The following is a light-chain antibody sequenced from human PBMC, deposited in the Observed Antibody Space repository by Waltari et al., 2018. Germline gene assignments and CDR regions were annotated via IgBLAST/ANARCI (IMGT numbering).Light chain of an antibody. V-gene: IGKV3-11*01. J-gene: IGKJ4*01. Sequence: EIVLTQSPATLSLSPGERATLSCRASQSVSSYLAWYQQKPGQAPRLLIYDASNRATGIPARFSGSGSGTDFTLTSSSLEPEDVAVYYCQQSSNSLTFGGGTKVEIK. CDR1: QSVSSY. CDR3: QQSSNSLT. CDR2: DAS.